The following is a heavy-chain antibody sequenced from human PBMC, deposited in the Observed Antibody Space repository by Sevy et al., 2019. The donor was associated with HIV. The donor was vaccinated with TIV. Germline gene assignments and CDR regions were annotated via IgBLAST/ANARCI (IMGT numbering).Heavy chain of an antibody. Sequence: SETLSLTCAVYGGSFSGYYWSWIRQPPGKGLEWVGEINHSGSTNYNPSLKSRVTISVDKSKNQFYLKLSSVTAADTAVYYCARALYYDSSGYYFDYWGQGTLVTVSS. J-gene: IGHJ4*02. CDR2: INHSGST. CDR1: GGSFSGYY. CDR3: ARALYYDSSGYYFDY. V-gene: IGHV4-34*01. D-gene: IGHD3-22*01.